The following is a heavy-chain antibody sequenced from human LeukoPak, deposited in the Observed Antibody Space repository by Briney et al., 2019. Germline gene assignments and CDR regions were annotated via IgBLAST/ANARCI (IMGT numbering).Heavy chain of an antibody. D-gene: IGHD3-16*02. V-gene: IGHV3-48*03. CDR3: ARLYRDTAGSLAGMDV. CDR1: GFTFSNYA. CDR2: ISSSGATI. J-gene: IGHJ6*02. Sequence: PGGAQRLSCAASGFTFSNYAMNWVRQAPGKGLEWVSYISSSGATIYSADSVKGRFTISRDNAKISLYLQMTSLRAEDTAVCFCARLYRDTAGSLAGMDVWGRGTTVAVSS.